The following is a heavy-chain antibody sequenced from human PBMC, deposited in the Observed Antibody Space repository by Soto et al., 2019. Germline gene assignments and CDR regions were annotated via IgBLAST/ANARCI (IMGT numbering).Heavy chain of an antibody. CDR3: ARGLGYDSTDYYYAY. CDR1: GFTVSSNY. Sequence: EVQLVESGGGLVKPGGSLRLSCAASGFTVSSNYMSWVRQAPGKGLEWVSVIYSGGSTYYADSVKGRFTISRDNSKNTLYLQMNSLRAEDTAVYYCARGLGYDSTDYYYAYWGQGTLVIVSS. CDR2: IYSGGST. V-gene: IGHV3-53*01. D-gene: IGHD3-22*01. J-gene: IGHJ4*02.